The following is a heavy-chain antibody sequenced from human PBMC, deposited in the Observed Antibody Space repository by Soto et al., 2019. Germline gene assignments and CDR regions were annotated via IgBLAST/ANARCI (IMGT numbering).Heavy chain of an antibody. CDR1: GGTFSTST. CDR2: IIPIFGTA. V-gene: IGHV1-69*08. Sequence: SVKVSCKASGGTFSTSTFTWVRQAPGQGLEWMGRIIPIFGTADYAQKFQGRVTITADKSTSTAYMELSSLRPEDTALYYCAKDMKWGGMTTIHYFDSWGQGTLVTVSS. J-gene: IGHJ4*02. D-gene: IGHD4-17*01. CDR3: AKDMKWGGMTTIHYFDS.